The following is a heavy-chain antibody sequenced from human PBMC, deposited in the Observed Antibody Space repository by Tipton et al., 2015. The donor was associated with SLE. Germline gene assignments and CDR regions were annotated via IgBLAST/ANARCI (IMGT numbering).Heavy chain of an antibody. V-gene: IGHV4-59*08. J-gene: IGHJ2*01. CDR3: ASADWDIRYFDL. Sequence: TLSLTCTVSGGSISSYFWSWIRQPPGLGLEWIGHISYSGSTYYNPSLKSRVTILEDTSKNQFSLKLRSVTAADTAVYYCASADWDIRYFDLWGRGTLVSVSS. CDR2: ISYSGST. CDR1: GGSISSYF. D-gene: IGHD1-26*01.